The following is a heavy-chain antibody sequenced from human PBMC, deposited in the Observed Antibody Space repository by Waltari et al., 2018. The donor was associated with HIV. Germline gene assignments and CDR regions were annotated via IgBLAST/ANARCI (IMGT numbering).Heavy chain of an antibody. CDR2: IKHSGST. CDR3: ARGRGYSYGAPRLDY. V-gene: IGHV4-34*01. Sequence: QVQLQQWGAGLLTPSETLSLTCAVYGGSFSGYYWSWIRQPPGKGLEWIGEIKHSGSTNYNPSLKSRVTTSVDTAKNQCSLKLSSVTAADTAVYYCARGRGYSYGAPRLDYWGQGTLVTVSS. J-gene: IGHJ4*02. CDR1: GGSFSGYY. D-gene: IGHD5-18*01.